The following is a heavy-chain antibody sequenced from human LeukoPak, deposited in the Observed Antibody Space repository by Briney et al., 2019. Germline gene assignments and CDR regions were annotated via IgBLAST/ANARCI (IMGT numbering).Heavy chain of an antibody. Sequence: GGSLRLSCAASGFTFSSYEMNWVRQAPGKGLEWDSYISSGGSTIYYADSVKGRFTISRDNAKNSLYLQINSLRAEDTAVYYCAELGITMIGGVWGKGTTVTISA. J-gene: IGHJ6*04. CDR1: GFTFSSYE. CDR2: ISSGGSTI. D-gene: IGHD3-10*02. CDR3: AELGITMIGGV. V-gene: IGHV3-48*03.